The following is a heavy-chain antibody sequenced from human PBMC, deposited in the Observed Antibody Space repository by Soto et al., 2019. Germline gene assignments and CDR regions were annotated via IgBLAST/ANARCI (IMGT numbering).Heavy chain of an antibody. CDR3: ARLGRFYQALDS. D-gene: IGHD2-2*01. J-gene: IGHJ4*02. Sequence: QVQLQESGPGLVKPSETLSLSCTVSDGSLSPNYWSWIRQPPGKGLEWIGYIYYAGTTTYNPSLKSRVTISLATPKNEVSLKLTSVTAADTAVYYCARLGRFYQALDSWGPGTLVTVSS. V-gene: IGHV4-59*08. CDR2: IYYAGTT. CDR1: DGSLSPNY.